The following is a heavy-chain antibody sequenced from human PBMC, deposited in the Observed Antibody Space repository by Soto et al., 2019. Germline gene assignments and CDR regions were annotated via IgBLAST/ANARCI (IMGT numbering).Heavy chain of an antibody. CDR1: GFIVSHNY. Sequence: EVQLVESGGGLIQPGGSLRLSCTPSGFIVSHNYMSWVRQAPGTGLEWVSVIYSSGTTYYADSVKGRFTISRDDSKNTLYLQMNSLRAEDTAVYYCARGITGTTFVYGGQGTLVTVSS. CDR3: ARGITGTTFVY. D-gene: IGHD1-20*01. CDR2: IYSSGTT. J-gene: IGHJ4*02. V-gene: IGHV3-53*01.